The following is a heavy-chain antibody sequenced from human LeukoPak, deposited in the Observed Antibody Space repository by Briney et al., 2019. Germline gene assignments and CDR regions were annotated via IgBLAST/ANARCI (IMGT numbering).Heavy chain of an antibody. Sequence: SETLSLTCAVSGYSISSGYYWGWIRQPPGQGLEWIGSIYHSGSTYYNPSLKSRVTISVDTSKNQFSLKLSSVTAADTAVYYCAREPGWGRRVIKGDAFDIWGQGTKVTVSS. CDR2: IYHSGST. V-gene: IGHV4-38-2*02. D-gene: IGHD3-10*01. J-gene: IGHJ3*02. CDR3: AREPGWGRRVIKGDAFDI. CDR1: GYSISSGYY.